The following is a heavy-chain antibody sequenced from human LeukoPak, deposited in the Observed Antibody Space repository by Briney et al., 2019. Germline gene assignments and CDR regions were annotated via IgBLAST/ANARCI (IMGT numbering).Heavy chain of an antibody. Sequence: GSLRLSCAASGFTFSSYAMSWVRQAPGKGLEWVSAISGSGGNTYYADSVKGRFTISRDNSKNTLYLQMNSLRAEDTAVYYCANGRDIVVVPAAMEFDYWGQGTLVTVSS. V-gene: IGHV3-23*01. J-gene: IGHJ4*02. CDR1: GFTFSSYA. D-gene: IGHD2-2*01. CDR2: ISGSGGNT. CDR3: ANGRDIVVVPAAMEFDY.